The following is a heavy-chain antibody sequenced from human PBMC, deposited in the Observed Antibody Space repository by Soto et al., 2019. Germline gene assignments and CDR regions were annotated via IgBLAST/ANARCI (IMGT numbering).Heavy chain of an antibody. V-gene: IGHV3-64D*06. D-gene: IGHD3-3*01. CDR3: VRRGYDFWSGYYGGDYYYGMDI. Sequence: GGSLRLSCSASGFTFSSYAMHWVRQAPGKGLEYVSAISSNGGSTYYADSVKGRFTISRDNSKNTLYLQMSSLRAEDTAVYYCVRRGYDFWSGYYGGDYYYGMDIWGQGTTVTVSS. J-gene: IGHJ6*02. CDR2: ISSNGGST. CDR1: GFTFSSYA.